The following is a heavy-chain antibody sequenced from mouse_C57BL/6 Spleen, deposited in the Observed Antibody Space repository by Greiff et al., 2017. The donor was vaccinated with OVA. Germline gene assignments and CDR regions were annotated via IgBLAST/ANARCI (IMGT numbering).Heavy chain of an antibody. V-gene: IGHV5-17*01. D-gene: IGHD1-1*01. J-gene: IGHJ2*01. CDR3: AIPYYYGGSYFDY. CDR2: ISSGSSTI. Sequence: DVQLVESGGGLVKPGGSLKLSCAASGFTFSDYGMHWVRQAPEKGLEWVAYISSGSSTIYYADTVKGRFTISRDNAKNTLFLQMTSLRSEDTAMYYCAIPYYYGGSYFDYWGQGTTLTVSS. CDR1: GFTFSDYG.